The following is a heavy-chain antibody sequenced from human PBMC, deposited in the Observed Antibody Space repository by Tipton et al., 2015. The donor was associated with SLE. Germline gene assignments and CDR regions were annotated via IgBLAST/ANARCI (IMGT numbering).Heavy chain of an antibody. CDR1: GGSISSGGYY. J-gene: IGHJ4*02. Sequence: TLSLTCTVSGGSISSGGYYWSWIRQHPGKGLEWIGYIYYSGSTHYNPSLKSRVTISVDTSKNQFSLKLSSVTAADTAVYYCARGPEREPRSSWYYFDYWGQGTLVTVSS. CDR2: IYYSGST. CDR3: ARGPEREPRSSWYYFDY. D-gene: IGHD6-13*01. V-gene: IGHV4-31*03.